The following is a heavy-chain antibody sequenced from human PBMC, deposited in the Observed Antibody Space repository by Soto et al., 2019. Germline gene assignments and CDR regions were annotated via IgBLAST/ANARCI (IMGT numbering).Heavy chain of an antibody. CDR1: SGSISTGDYW. CDR3: ARASSYDYYDSSGYYSFHY. Sequence: SETLSLTCTVSSGSISTGDYWWSWIRQPPGKALEWIGYIYSSGTTYYNPSLKGRVSMSVDTSKSQFSLKLSSVTAADTAVYYCARASSYDYYDSSGYYSFHYWCKGPLLTLFS. J-gene: IGHJ4*02. CDR2: IYSSGTT. V-gene: IGHV4-30-4*01. D-gene: IGHD3-22*01.